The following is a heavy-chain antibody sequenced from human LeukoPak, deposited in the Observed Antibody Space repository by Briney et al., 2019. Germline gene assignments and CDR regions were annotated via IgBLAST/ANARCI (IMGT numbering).Heavy chain of an antibody. CDR1: GGSIRSSSYY. J-gene: IGHJ4*02. CDR2: IYYSGST. Sequence: SETLSLTCTVSGGSIRSSSYYCGWIRQPPGKGLEWIGSIYYSGSTYYNPSLKSRVTISVDTSKNQFSLKLSSVTAADTAVYYCARRFYCSGGSCNWPFDYWGQGTLVTVSS. CDR3: ARRFYCSGGSCNWPFDY. D-gene: IGHD2-15*01. V-gene: IGHV4-39*01.